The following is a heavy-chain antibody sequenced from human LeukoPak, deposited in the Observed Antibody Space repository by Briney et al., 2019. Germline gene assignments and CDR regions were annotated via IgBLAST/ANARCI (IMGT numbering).Heavy chain of an antibody. D-gene: IGHD3-10*01. Sequence: SETLSLTCTVSGGSISSSSYYWGWIRQPPGKGLEWIGNIYYSGSTYYKPSLKTRATISVDTSKNQFSLKLSSVTAADTAVYYCARDGSGSYIHWFDPWGQGTLVTVSS. CDR1: GGSISSSSYY. CDR2: IYYSGST. V-gene: IGHV4-39*07. CDR3: ARDGSGSYIHWFDP. J-gene: IGHJ5*02.